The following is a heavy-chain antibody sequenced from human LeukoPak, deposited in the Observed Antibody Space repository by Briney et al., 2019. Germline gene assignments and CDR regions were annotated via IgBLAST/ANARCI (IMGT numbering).Heavy chain of an antibody. CDR3: ARGNSSSWYRYYYYYYYMDV. CDR2: IYSGGST. D-gene: IGHD6-13*01. Sequence: GSLRLSCAASGFTVSSNYMSWVRQAPGKGLEWVSVIYSGGSTYYADSVKGRFTISRDNSKNTLYLQMNSLRAGDTAVYYCARGNSSSWYRYYYYYYYMDVWGKGTTVTVSS. V-gene: IGHV3-66*02. CDR1: GFTVSSNY. J-gene: IGHJ6*03.